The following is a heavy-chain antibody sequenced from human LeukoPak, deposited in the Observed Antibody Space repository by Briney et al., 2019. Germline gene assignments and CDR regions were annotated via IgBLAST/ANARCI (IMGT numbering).Heavy chain of an antibody. CDR3: ARSMIVVVITSIDY. D-gene: IGHD3-22*01. Sequence: PSETLSLTCTVSSGSISTSNYYWGWVRQPPGKALEWIGNIFYSGSTYYSPSLKSRVTISLDTSRNQFSLKLNSVTAADTAVYYCARSMIVVVITSIDYWGQGTLVTVSS. V-gene: IGHV4-39*07. CDR1: SGSISTSNYY. CDR2: IFYSGST. J-gene: IGHJ4*02.